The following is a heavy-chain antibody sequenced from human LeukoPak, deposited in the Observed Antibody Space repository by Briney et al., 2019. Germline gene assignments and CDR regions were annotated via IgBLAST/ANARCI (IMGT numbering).Heavy chain of an antibody. V-gene: IGHV3-30*04. J-gene: IGHJ4*02. CDR1: GFSYSRHA. D-gene: IGHD1-26*01. CDR2: ISYDGCNK. CDR3: AKDPGRVGASPFDY. Sequence: AGGSLRLFCAASGFSYSRHAIHWVRQAPGEGLEWVAGISYDGCNKLYADSVKGRFTISRDNSKNTLHLQMDSLRAEDSAVYYCAKDPGRVGASPFDYWGQGTLVTVAS.